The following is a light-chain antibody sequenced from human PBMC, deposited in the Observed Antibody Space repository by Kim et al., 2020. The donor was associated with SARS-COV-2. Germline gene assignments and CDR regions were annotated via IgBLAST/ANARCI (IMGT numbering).Light chain of an antibody. CDR3: QQHNNWPPEIT. CDR1: QSVSSN. Sequence: EIVMTQSPPTLSVSPGDRATLSCRASQSVSSNLAWYQQKPGQAPRLLIYAASTRATGIPARFSGSGSGTEFTLTISSLQSEDFAVYYCQQHNNWPPEITFGQGTRLEIK. V-gene: IGKV3-15*01. J-gene: IGKJ5*01. CDR2: AAS.